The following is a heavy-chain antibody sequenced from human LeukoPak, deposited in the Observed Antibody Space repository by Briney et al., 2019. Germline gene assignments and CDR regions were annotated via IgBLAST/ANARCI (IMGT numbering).Heavy chain of an antibody. Sequence: PVGSLRLSCAASGFTFSSYAMTWVRQAPGKGLEWVASIKEDGGEKYYVDSVKGRFTISRDNAKNSLYLQMNNLRDEDTAVYYCARTYCYTNWFDPWGQGTLVTVSS. V-gene: IGHV3-7*01. CDR1: GFTFSSYA. CDR2: IKEDGGEK. D-gene: IGHD3-22*01. CDR3: ARTYCYTNWFDP. J-gene: IGHJ5*02.